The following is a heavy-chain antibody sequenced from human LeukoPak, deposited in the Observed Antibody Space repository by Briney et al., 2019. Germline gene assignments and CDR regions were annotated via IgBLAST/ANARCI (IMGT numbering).Heavy chain of an antibody. CDR3: ARLGGANWFDP. Sequence: SETLSLTCTVSGGSISSSSYYWGWIRQPPGKGLKWIGSIYYSGSTYYNPSLKSRVTISVDTSKNQFSLKLSSVTAADTAVYYCARLGGANWFDPWGQGTLVTVSS. D-gene: IGHD3-16*01. CDR1: GGSISSSSYY. V-gene: IGHV4-39*07. CDR2: IYYSGST. J-gene: IGHJ5*02.